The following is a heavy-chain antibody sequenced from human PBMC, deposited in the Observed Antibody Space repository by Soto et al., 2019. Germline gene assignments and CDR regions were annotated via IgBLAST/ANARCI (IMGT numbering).Heavy chain of an antibody. Sequence: QVQLVQSGAEVKKPGASVKVSCKASGYTFTSYAMHWVRQAPGQRLEWMGWINAGNGNTKYSQKFQGRVTITRDTSASTAYMELSSLRSEDTAVYYCARERVEYYDILTGYYNGPIDYWGQGTLVTVSS. CDR2: INAGNGNT. V-gene: IGHV1-3*01. D-gene: IGHD3-9*01. CDR3: ARERVEYYDILTGYYNGPIDY. J-gene: IGHJ4*02. CDR1: GYTFTSYA.